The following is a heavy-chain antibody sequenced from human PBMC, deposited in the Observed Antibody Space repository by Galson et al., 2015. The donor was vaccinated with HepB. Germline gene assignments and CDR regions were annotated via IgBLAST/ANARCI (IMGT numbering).Heavy chain of an antibody. CDR2: IGSAGDT. D-gene: IGHD6-19*01. CDR3: ARGSAVAGAAHLDY. V-gene: IGHV3-13*01. Sequence: SLRLSCAASGFIFSNYDLHWVRQATGKGLEWVSVIGSAGDTFYSDSVKGRFTISREKVKNSLYLHMNSLRDGDTAVYYCARGSAVAGAAHLDYWGQGALVTVSS. J-gene: IGHJ4*02. CDR1: GFIFSNYD.